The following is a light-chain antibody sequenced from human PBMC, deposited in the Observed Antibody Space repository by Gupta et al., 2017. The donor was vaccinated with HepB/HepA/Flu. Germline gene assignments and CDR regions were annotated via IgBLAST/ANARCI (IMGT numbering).Light chain of an antibody. J-gene: IGKJ1*01. CDR3: QQYGTPPWT. V-gene: IGKV3-20*01. CDR2: CAS. Sequence: ELMCTPLPDALSLSTGARATLSCRASQTVSSTFVAWYQHKPGRAPRLLVHCASTRATGIADRFSGSGSGTDFTLTISRLEPEDVAVYYCQQYGTPPWTFGQGTMVEIK. CDR1: QTVSSTF.